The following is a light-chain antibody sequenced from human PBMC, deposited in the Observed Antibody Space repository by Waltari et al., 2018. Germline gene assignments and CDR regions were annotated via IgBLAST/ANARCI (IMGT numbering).Light chain of an antibody. J-gene: IGLJ1*01. CDR1: TPNIGSNT. CDR2: NNY. CDR3: ATWDDSLNGYL. V-gene: IGLV1-44*01. Sequence: QSVLTQTPSASGTPGQRVTISCSGSTPNIGSNTVNWYQHLPGTAPKLIIYNNYQRPSGVPDRFSGSKSGTSASLAISGLQSEDESDYYCATWDDSLNGYLFGTGTKVNVL.